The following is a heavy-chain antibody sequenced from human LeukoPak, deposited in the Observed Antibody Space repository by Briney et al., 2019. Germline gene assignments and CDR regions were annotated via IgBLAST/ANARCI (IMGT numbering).Heavy chain of an antibody. CDR1: GGSISSSSYY. D-gene: IGHD2-21*02. V-gene: IGHV4-39*01. Sequence: PSETLSLTCTVSGGSISSSSYYWGWIRQPPGKGLEWIGSIYYSGSTYYNPSLKSRVTISVDTSKNQFSLKLSSVTAADTAVYYCARLYLAYCGGDCYDDYWGQGTLVTVSS. CDR2: IYYSGST. J-gene: IGHJ4*02. CDR3: ARLYLAYCGGDCYDDY.